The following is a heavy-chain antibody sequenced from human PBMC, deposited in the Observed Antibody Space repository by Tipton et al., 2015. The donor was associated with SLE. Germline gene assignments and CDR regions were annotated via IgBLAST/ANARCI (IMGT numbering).Heavy chain of an antibody. V-gene: IGHV4-59*08. CDR1: GGSISSYY. CDR3: ARGSWLVDNAFDI. D-gene: IGHD6-19*01. CDR2: IYYSGST. Sequence: TLSLTCTVSGGSISSYYWSWIRQPPGKGLEWIGYIYYSGSTFYNPSLKSRVTISVDTSKNQFSLKLSSVTAADTAVYYCARGSWLVDNAFDIWGQGTMVTVSS. J-gene: IGHJ3*02.